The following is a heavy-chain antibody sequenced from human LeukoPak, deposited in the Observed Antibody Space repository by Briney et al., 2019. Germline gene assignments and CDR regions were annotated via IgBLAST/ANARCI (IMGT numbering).Heavy chain of an antibody. CDR3: ARTLQDYYYGMDV. V-gene: IGHV4-59*08. CDR2: LFYTRRT. Sequence: SETLSLTCTVSGDSISSYYWNWIRQPPGKGLQWIGYLFYTRRTSYNPSLKSRVIISGDTSKNQFSLRLSSVTAADTAVYYCARTLQDYYYGMDVWGQGTTVTVSS. D-gene: IGHD4-11*01. J-gene: IGHJ6*02. CDR1: GDSISSYY.